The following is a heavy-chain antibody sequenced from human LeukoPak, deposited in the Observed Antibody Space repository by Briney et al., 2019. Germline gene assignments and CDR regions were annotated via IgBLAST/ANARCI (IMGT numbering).Heavy chain of an antibody. D-gene: IGHD3-10*01. CDR2: IYYSGST. CDR3: ARGPLLAPFDY. V-gene: IGHV4-30-4*01. J-gene: IGHJ4*02. Sequence: SQTLSLTCTVSGGSISSGGFYWTWIRQPPGKGLEWIGYIYYSGSTYCNPSLKSRVTISVDTSKNQFSLKLSSVTAADTAVYYCARGPLLAPFDYWGQGTLVTVSS. CDR1: GGSISSGGFY.